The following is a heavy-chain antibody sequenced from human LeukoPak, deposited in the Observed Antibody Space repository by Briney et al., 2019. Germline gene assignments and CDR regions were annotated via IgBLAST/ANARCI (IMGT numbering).Heavy chain of an antibody. Sequence: GGSLRLSCAASGFTFTTYWMSWVRQLPGKGLEWVANINQDGTEKYYVDSVKGRFTISRDNAKNSLYLQMNSLRAEDTAFYYCAREVTEHPDAFDIWGQGTLVTVSS. J-gene: IGHJ3*02. V-gene: IGHV3-7*01. CDR1: GFTFTTYW. D-gene: IGHD4-23*01. CDR2: INQDGTEK. CDR3: AREVTEHPDAFDI.